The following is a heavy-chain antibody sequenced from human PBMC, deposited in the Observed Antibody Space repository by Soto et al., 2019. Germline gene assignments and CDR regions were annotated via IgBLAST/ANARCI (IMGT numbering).Heavy chain of an antibody. CDR3: AQTFCIGDSCYEFY. CDR2: IGGSGIST. J-gene: IGHJ4*02. Sequence: EVQLLESGGGLVQPGGSLRLSCVGSGFIFSNSAMTWVRQAPGKGLEWVSAIGGSGISTFYADSVRGRVTISRDNSKNTLYLQMNSLRAEDTAVYYCAQTFCIGDSCYEFYWGPGTLVTVSS. D-gene: IGHD2-15*01. V-gene: IGHV3-23*01. CDR1: GFIFSNSA.